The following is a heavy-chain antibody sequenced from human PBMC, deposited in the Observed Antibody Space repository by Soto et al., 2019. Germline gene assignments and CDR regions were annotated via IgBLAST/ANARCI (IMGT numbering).Heavy chain of an antibody. D-gene: IGHD3-16*02. Sequence: GGSLRLSCAASGFTFSDYYMSWIRQAPGKGLEWVSYISSSGSTIYYADSVKGRFTISRDNAKNSLYLQMNSLRAEDTAVYYCATTNYDYIWGSYRYFDYWGQGTLVTVSS. CDR1: GFTFSDYY. CDR2: ISSSGSTI. J-gene: IGHJ4*02. CDR3: ATTNYDYIWGSYRYFDY. V-gene: IGHV3-11*01.